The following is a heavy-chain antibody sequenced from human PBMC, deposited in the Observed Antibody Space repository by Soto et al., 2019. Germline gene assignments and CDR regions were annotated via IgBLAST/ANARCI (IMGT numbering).Heavy chain of an antibody. D-gene: IGHD3-9*01. CDR2: IIPIFGTA. Sequence: SVKVSCKASGGAFSSYAISWVRQAPGQGLEWMGGIIPIFGTANYAQKFQGRVTITADKSTSTAYMELSSLRSEDTAVYYCVKAGYDILTGYLDYWGQGTLVTVSS. CDR3: VKAGYDILTGYLDY. J-gene: IGHJ4*02. CDR1: GGAFSSYA. V-gene: IGHV1-69*06.